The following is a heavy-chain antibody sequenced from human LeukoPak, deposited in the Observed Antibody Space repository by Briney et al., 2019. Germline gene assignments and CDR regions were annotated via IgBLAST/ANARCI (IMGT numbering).Heavy chain of an antibody. V-gene: IGHV4-34*01. D-gene: IGHD3-10*01. CDR3: ARVLLWFGELPYYFDY. J-gene: IGHJ4*02. Sequence: SETLSLTCAVYGGSFSGYYWSWLRQPPGKGLEWIGEINHSGSTNYNPSLKSRVTISVDTSKNQFSLKLSSVTAADTAVYYCARVLLWFGELPYYFDYWGQGTLVTVSS. CDR1: GGSFSGYY. CDR2: INHSGST.